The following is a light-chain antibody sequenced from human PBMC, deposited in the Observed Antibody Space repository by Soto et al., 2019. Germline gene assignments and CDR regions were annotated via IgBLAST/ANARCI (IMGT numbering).Light chain of an antibody. J-gene: IGLJ1*01. V-gene: IGLV2-18*02. CDR3: NSYTSSSTYV. CDR1: SSDVGSYNR. CDR2: EVS. Sequence: QSVLTQPPSVSGSPGQSVTISCTGTSSDVGSYNRVSWYQQSPGTAPKLMIYEVSNRPSGVPDRFSGSKSGNTASLTISGLQAEDEADYYCNSYTSSSTYVFGTGTKLTVL.